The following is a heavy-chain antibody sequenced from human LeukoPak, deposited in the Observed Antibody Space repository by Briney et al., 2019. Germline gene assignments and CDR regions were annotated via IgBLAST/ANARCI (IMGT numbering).Heavy chain of an antibody. CDR3: PXXXXXXXPEENDAFDI. D-gene: IGHD1-14*01. J-gene: IGHJ3*02. CDR2: MNPNSGNT. Sequence: ASVKVSCKASGYTFTGYYMHWVRQATGQGLEWMGWMNPNSGNTGYVQKFQGRVTITRNTSISTAYMELSSLRSEDTDVYYCPXXXXXXXPEENDAFDIWGQGTMVTVSS. V-gene: IGHV1-8*03. CDR1: GYTFTGYY.